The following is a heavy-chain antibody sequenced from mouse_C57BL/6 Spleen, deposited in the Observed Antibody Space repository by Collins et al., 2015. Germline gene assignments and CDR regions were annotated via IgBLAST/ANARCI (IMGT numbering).Heavy chain of an antibody. V-gene: IGHV1-74*01. Sequence: QVQLQQPGAELVKPGASVKVSCKASGYTFTSYWMHWVKQRPGRGLEWIGRIHPSDSDTNYNQKFKGKATLTVDKSSSTAYMQLSSLTSEDSAVYYCAIHYDYEGYFDVWGTGTTVTVSS. CDR1: GYTFTSYW. CDR2: IHPSDSDT. D-gene: IGHD2-4*01. J-gene: IGHJ1*03. CDR3: AIHYDYEGYFDV.